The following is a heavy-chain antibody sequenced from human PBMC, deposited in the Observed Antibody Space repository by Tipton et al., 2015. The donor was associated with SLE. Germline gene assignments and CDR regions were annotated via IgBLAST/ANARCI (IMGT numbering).Heavy chain of an antibody. CDR3: ARDSGYYFDY. Sequence: TLSLTCTVSGGSISSHYWGWIRQPPGKGLEWIGYIYYSGSTNYNPSLKSRVTISVDTSKNQFSLKLSSVTAADTAVYYCARDSGYYFDYWGQGALVTVSS. V-gene: IGHV4-59*11. D-gene: IGHD3-10*01. CDR1: GGSISSHY. CDR2: IYYSGST. J-gene: IGHJ4*02.